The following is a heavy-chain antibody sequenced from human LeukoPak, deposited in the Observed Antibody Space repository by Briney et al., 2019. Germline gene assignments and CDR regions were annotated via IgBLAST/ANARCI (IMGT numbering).Heavy chain of an antibody. D-gene: IGHD6-19*01. CDR2: ISYDGSNK. Sequence: GGSLRLSCAASGFTFSSYGVHWVRQAPGKGLEWVALISYDGSNKYYADSVEGRFTISRDYSKNTLYLQMNSLRAEDTAVYYCAKDDSVAGTSKYWGQGTLVTVSS. V-gene: IGHV3-30*18. J-gene: IGHJ4*02. CDR3: AKDDSVAGTSKY. CDR1: GFTFSSYG.